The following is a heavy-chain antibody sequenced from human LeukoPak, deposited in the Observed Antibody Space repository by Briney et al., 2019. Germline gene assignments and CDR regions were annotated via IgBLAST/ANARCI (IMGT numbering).Heavy chain of an antibody. CDR2: ISSSGSYI. D-gene: IGHD4-23*01. CDR1: GFTFSSYS. CDR3: AREDTVVTPLAFDI. J-gene: IGHJ3*02. V-gene: IGHV3-21*01. Sequence: GGSLRLSCAASGFTFSSYSMNWVRQAPGKGLEWVSSISSSGSYIYYADSVKGRFTISRDNAKNSLYLQMNSLRAEDTAVYYCAREDTVVTPLAFDIWGQGTMVTVSS.